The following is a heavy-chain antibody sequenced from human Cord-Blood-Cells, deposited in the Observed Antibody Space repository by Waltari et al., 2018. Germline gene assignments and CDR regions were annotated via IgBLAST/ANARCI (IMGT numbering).Heavy chain of an antibody. Sequence: QVQLQESGPGLVKPSETLSLTCAVSGYSISSGYYRGWIRSPPGKGLEWIGSIYHSGSTYYNPSLKSRVTISVDTSKNQFSLKLSSVTAADTAVYYCARDQYCSSTSCYYFDYWGQGTLVTVSS. V-gene: IGHV4-38-2*02. CDR3: ARDQYCSSTSCYYFDY. CDR1: GYSISSGYY. J-gene: IGHJ4*02. CDR2: IYHSGST. D-gene: IGHD2-2*01.